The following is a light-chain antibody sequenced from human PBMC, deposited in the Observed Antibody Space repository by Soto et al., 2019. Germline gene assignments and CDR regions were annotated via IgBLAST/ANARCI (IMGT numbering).Light chain of an antibody. CDR3: QRYDGSLRT. CDR1: QSVRNN. V-gene: IGKV3-15*01. CDR2: GAY. Sequence: EIVMTQSPATLAVSPGARATLSCRASQSVRNNLAWYQQKPGQAPSLLIYGAYIRATGITARFSGSGSGTEFTLTISRLEPEDFAVYYCQRYDGSLRTVGQVTKVEIK. J-gene: IGKJ1*01.